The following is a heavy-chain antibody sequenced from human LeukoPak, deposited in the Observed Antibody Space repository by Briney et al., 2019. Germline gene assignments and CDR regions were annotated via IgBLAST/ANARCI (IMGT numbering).Heavy chain of an antibody. CDR1: GSTFSSYW. Sequence: GGSLRLSCAASGSTFSSYWMSWVRQAPGKGLEWVGRIKSKTFGGTTDYAAPVKGRFTISRDDSKNTLYLHMNTLKTEDTAIYYCTTLRAFDYWGQGTLVTVSS. V-gene: IGHV3-15*01. J-gene: IGHJ4*02. CDR2: IKSKTFGGTT. CDR3: TTLRAFDY.